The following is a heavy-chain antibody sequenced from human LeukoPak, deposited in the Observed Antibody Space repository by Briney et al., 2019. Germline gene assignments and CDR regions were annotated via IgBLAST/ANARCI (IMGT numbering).Heavy chain of an antibody. D-gene: IGHD6-19*01. J-gene: IGHJ4*02. CDR3: ARDFGSGWYRGPLHY. CDR2: ISYDGSNK. Sequence: GGSLRLSCAASGFTFSSYGMHWVRQAPGKGLEWVAVISYDGSNKYYADSVKGRFTISRDNSKNTLYLQMNSLRAEDTAVYYCARDFGSGWYRGPLHYWGQGTLVTVSS. CDR1: GFTFSSYG. V-gene: IGHV3-30*03.